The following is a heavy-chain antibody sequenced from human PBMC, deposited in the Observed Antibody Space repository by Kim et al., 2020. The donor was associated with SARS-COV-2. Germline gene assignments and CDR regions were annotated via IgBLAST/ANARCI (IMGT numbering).Heavy chain of an antibody. Sequence: ASVKVSCKASGYTFNRYGIVWVRQAPGQGLEWMGWINLYNGNITYAQKFQGRVTISADMSTSTAYMDLRRLRSDDTAVYYCAREVPYYFDYWGQGSLVTV. CDR2: INLYNGNI. V-gene: IGHV1-18*01. J-gene: IGHJ4*02. CDR1: GYTFNRYG. CDR3: AREVPYYFDY.